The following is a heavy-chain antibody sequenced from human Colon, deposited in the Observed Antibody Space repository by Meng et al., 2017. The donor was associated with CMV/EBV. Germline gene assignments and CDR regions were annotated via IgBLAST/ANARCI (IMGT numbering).Heavy chain of an antibody. CDR1: GFSLSNFA. D-gene: IGHD6-19*01. CDR3: ARGSGWYDY. V-gene: IGHV3-23*03. CDR2: IYSGGRSP. J-gene: IGHJ4*02. Sequence: LSCEVSGFSLSNFAMTWGRQAPGKGLEWVSLIYSGGRSPVYADSVEGRFAISTDDSKKTVFLQMNSLRADDTAVYYCARGSGWYDYWGQGILVTVSS.